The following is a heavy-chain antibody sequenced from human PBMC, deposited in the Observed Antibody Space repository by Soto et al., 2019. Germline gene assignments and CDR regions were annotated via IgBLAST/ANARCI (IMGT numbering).Heavy chain of an antibody. Sequence: PGGSLRLSCAASGFTFSSYWMHWVRQAPGKGLVWVSRINSDGSSTSYADSVKGRFTISRDNAKNTLYLQMNSLRAEDTAVYYCARDAQGYCSSTSCYGGFYYMDVWGKGTTVTVSS. J-gene: IGHJ6*03. D-gene: IGHD2-2*01. CDR2: INSDGSST. CDR3: ARDAQGYCSSTSCYGGFYYMDV. V-gene: IGHV3-74*01. CDR1: GFTFSSYW.